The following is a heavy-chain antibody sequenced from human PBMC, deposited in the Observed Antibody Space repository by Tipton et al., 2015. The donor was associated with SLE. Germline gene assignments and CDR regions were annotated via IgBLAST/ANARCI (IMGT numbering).Heavy chain of an antibody. CDR2: ISSSSSYT. J-gene: IGHJ2*01. Sequence: LSLTCAVYGGSFSGYYWSWIRQPPGKGLEWVSYISSSSSYTNYADSVKGRFTISRDNAKNSLYLQMNSLRAEDTAVYYCASNWGSNWYFDLWGRGTLVTVSA. CDR1: GGSFSGYY. V-gene: IGHV3-11*06. D-gene: IGHD7-27*01. CDR3: ASNWGSNWYFDL.